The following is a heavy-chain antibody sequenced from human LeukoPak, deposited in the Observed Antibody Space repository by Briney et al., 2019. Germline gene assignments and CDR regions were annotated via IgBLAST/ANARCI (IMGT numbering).Heavy chain of an antibody. J-gene: IGHJ3*02. V-gene: IGHV3-7*01. CDR3: AREEI. CDR2: INQDGSQK. Sequence: XPGKGLEWVANINQDGSQKYYVDSVKGRFTISRDNAKSSLYLQMNSLRAEDTAVYYCAREEIWGQGTMVTVSS.